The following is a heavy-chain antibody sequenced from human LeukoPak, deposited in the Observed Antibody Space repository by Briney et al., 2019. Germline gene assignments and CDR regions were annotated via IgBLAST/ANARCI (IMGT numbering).Heavy chain of an antibody. V-gene: IGHV3-7*01. D-gene: IGHD5-12*01. CDR1: GFTFSSHW. CDR3: ARGPSGYHNT. Sequence: PGGSLRLSCAASGFTFSSHWMSWVRQAPGKGLEWVANIKQDGSEKYYVDSVKGRFTISRDNAKNSLYLQMNSLRAEDTAVYYCARGPSGYHNTGGQGTLVTVSS. CDR2: IKQDGSEK. J-gene: IGHJ4*02.